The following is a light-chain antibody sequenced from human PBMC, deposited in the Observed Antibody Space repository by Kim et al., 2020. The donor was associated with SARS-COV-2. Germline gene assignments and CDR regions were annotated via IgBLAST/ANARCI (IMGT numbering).Light chain of an antibody. V-gene: IGLV3-19*01. CDR1: SLRSSY. Sequence: SSELTQDPAVSVAQGQTVRITCQGDSLRSSYATWYQQMPGQAPIIVIYGRNKRPSGIPDRFSAYTSGTTASLTITGAQAEDGADYYCNSRDSSGNHVIFGGGTQLTVL. CDR2: GRN. J-gene: IGLJ2*01. CDR3: NSRDSSGNHVI.